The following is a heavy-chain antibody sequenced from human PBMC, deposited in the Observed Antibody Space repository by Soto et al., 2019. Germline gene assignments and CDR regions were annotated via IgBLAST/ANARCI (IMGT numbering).Heavy chain of an antibody. J-gene: IGHJ3*01. CDR3: ARWSAIVGGAEALDV. D-gene: IGHD1-26*01. CDR2: LSAYNGDT. V-gene: IGHV1-18*01. CDR1: GYTFINYR. Sequence: QVQLVQSGAEVKKPGASVRVSCKTSGYTFINYRITWVRQAPGQGLAWMGWLSAYNGDTSSSEKLQDRFTMTTDTSTNTVYMDLRSLTSDDTAVYYCARWSAIVGGAEALDVWGQGTMVIVSS.